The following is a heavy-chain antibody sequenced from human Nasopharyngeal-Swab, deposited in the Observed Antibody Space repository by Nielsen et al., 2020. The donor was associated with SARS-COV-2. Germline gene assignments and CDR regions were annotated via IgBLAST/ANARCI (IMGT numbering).Heavy chain of an antibody. J-gene: IGHJ3*02. Sequence: GGSLRLSCAASGFTFSSYAMSWVRQAPGKGLEWVSYISSSGSTIYYADSVKGRFTISRDNAKNSLYLQMNSLRAEDTAVYYCAREGGDYDILTGYSDDAFDIWGQGTMVTVSS. CDR3: AREGGDYDILTGYSDDAFDI. CDR2: ISSSGSTI. CDR1: GFTFSSYA. D-gene: IGHD3-9*01. V-gene: IGHV3-48*04.